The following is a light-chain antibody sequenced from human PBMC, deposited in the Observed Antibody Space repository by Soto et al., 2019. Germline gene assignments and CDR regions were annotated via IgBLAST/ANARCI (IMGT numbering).Light chain of an antibody. CDR3: QQAYSFPIT. CDR2: GAD. CDR1: QDIRYW. J-gene: IGKJ4*01. Sequence: DIQMTQSPSSVSAYVGDTVTITCRASQDIRYWLAWYQQKPGKAPKMLITGADSLQTGVPSRFSGSKSGTVFTLTIINLQPEDFATYFCQQAYSFPITLGGGTKVEI. V-gene: IGKV1-12*01.